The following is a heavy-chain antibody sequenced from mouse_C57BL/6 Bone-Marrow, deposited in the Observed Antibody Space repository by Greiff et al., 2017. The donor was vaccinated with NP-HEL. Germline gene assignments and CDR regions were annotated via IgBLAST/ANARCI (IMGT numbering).Heavy chain of an antibody. D-gene: IGHD2-3*01. V-gene: IGHV2-2*01. CDR2: IWSGGST. Sequence: VQLVESGPGLVQPSQSLSITCTVSGFSLTSYGVHWVRQSPGKGLEWLGVIWSGGSTDYNAAFISRLSISKDNSKSQVFFKMNSLQADDTAIYYCARGGWLLRVLAMDYWGQGTSVTVSS. CDR1: GFSLTSYG. J-gene: IGHJ4*01. CDR3: ARGGWLLRVLAMDY.